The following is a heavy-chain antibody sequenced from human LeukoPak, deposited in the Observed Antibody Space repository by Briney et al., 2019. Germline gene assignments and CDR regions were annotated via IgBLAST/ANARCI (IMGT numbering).Heavy chain of an antibody. CDR2: ISAYNGNT. CDR3: ARGVVRLGESWFDP. D-gene: IGHD3-16*01. Sequence: RASVKVSCKASGYTFTSYGISWVRQAPGQGLEWMGWISAYNGNTNYAQKLQGRVSMTTDTSTSTAYMELRSLRSDDTAVYYCARGVVRLGESWFDPWGQGTLVTVSS. V-gene: IGHV1-18*01. CDR1: GYTFTSYG. J-gene: IGHJ5*02.